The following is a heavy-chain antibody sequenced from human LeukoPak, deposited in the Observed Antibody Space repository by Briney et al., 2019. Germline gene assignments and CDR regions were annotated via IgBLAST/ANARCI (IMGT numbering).Heavy chain of an antibody. CDR2: ISSNGGST. CDR1: GFTFSSYA. D-gene: IGHD3-3*01. V-gene: IGHV3-64*01. Sequence: GGSLRLSCAASGFTFSSYAMHWVRQAPGKGLEYVSAISSNGGSTYYANSVKGRFPISRDNSKNTLYLQMGSLRAEDMAVYYCARSSSYYDFSSGMDVWGQGTTVTVSS. J-gene: IGHJ6*02. CDR3: ARSSSYYDFSSGMDV.